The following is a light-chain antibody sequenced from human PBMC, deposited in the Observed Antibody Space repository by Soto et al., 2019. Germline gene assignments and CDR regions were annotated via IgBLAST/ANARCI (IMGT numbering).Light chain of an antibody. Sequence: QSALTQPASVSGSPGQSITISCTGTGSDVGGYNYVSWYQQRPGKAPKLMIFEVSDRPSGVSNRFSGSKSGNTASLTISGLQAEDEADYYCQTWSTGIRVFGGGTKLTVL. CDR3: QTWSTGIRV. J-gene: IGLJ3*02. V-gene: IGLV2-14*01. CDR2: EVS. CDR1: GSDVGGYNY.